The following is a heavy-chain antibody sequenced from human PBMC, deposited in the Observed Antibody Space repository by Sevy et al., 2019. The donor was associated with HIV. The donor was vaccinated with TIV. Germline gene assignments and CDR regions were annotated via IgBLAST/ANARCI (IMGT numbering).Heavy chain of an antibody. Sequence: GGSLRLSCAASGFNFSGAAIFWVRQASGKGLEWVGRIRSKTNNYGTIYATSLKGRFTISRDDSKNTVYLQMNGLKPEDTAVYYCTTYCGGDCYPDWGQGTLVTVSS. D-gene: IGHD2-21*02. CDR3: TTYCGGDCYPD. V-gene: IGHV3-73*01. CDR1: GFNFSGAA. CDR2: IRSKTNNYGT. J-gene: IGHJ4*02.